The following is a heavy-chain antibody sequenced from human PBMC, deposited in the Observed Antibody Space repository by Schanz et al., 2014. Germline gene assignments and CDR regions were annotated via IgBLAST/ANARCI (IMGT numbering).Heavy chain of an antibody. V-gene: IGHV3-66*01. CDR1: GFTVSSNY. CDR2: IYGGST. D-gene: IGHD4-17*01. J-gene: IGHJ6*02. CDR3: ARNYGGHSEESDRYGMDV. Sequence: EVQLVESGGGLVQPGGSLRLSCAASGFTVSSNYMSWVRQAPGKGLEWVSFIYGGSTYYTDSVKGRFTISRDNSKNTLYLQMNSLRAEDTAVYYCARNYGGHSEESDRYGMDVWGQGTTVTVSS.